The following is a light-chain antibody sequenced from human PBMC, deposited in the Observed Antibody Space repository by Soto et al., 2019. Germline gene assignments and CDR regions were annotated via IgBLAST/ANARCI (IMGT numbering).Light chain of an antibody. V-gene: IGKV1-17*01. Sequence: DIQMTQSPSSLSASVGDRVTITCRASQGISNKLGWFQQKPGKAPKRLIYVASNLQSGVPSRFSGSGSGTEFTLAIRSLQPDDFATYYCLQHNSYPRTFGQGTKVEIK. CDR2: VAS. CDR3: LQHNSYPRT. J-gene: IGKJ1*01. CDR1: QGISNK.